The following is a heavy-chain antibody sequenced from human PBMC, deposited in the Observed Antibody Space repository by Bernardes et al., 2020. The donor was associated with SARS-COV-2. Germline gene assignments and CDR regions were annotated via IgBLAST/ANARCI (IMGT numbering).Heavy chain of an antibody. CDR2: ISPYSGNT. CDR3: ARDPVSSLFEVVVAYSDY. D-gene: IGHD3-3*01. V-gene: IGHV1-18*01. J-gene: IGHJ4*02. CDR1: GYTFSNYG. Sequence: ASVEVCCKASGYTFSNYGISWVRLAPGQGLEWMGWISPYSGNTNYAQTFQDRVTMTTDTSTNTAYLEVRSLRTDDTAVYYCARDPVSSLFEVVVAYSDYWGQGTLVTVSS.